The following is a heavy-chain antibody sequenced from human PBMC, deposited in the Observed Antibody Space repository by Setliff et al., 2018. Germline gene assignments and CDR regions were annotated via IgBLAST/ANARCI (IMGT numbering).Heavy chain of an antibody. J-gene: IGHJ3*02. CDR3: ARVSWGGDAFDI. CDR2: IYYSGST. D-gene: IGHD3-10*01. V-gene: IGHV4-59*11. CDR1: GGSISSHY. Sequence: TLSLTCTVSGGSISSHYWSWIRQPPGKGLEWIGSIYYSGSTNYNPSLKSRVTISVDTSKNQFSLKLSSVTAADTAVYYCARVSWGGDAFDIWGQGTMVTVSS.